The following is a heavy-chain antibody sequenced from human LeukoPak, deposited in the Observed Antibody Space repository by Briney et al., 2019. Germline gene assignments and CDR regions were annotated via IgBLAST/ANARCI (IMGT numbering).Heavy chain of an antibody. J-gene: IGHJ6*02. CDR1: GGTFSSYA. CDR2: IIPIFGTA. D-gene: IGHD7-27*01. CDR3: ASVGTSYYYYGMDV. Sequence: SVTVSCKASGGTFSSYAISWVRQAPGQGLEWMGGIIPIFGTANYAQKFQGRVTITADESTSTAYMELSSLRSEDTAVYYCASVGTSYYYYGMDVWGQGTTVTVSS. V-gene: IGHV1-69*01.